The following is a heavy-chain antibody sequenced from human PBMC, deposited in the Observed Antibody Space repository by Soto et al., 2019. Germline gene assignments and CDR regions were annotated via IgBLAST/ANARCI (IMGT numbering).Heavy chain of an antibody. CDR1: GGTLSSYT. D-gene: IGHD4-17*01. J-gene: IGHJ1*01. CDR3: ARGGGPVVYGGNSEYFQH. V-gene: IGHV1-69*02. Sequence: GASVKVSCKDSGGTLSSYTISWVRQAPGQGLEWMGRIIPILGIANYAQKFQGRVTITADKSTSTAYMELSSLRSEDTAVYYCARGGGPVVYGGNSEYFQHWGQGTLVTVS. CDR2: IIPILGIA.